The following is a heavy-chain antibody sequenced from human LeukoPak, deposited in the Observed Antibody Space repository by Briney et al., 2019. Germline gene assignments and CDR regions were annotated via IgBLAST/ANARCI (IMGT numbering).Heavy chain of an antibody. V-gene: IGHV1-18*01. J-gene: IGHJ6*03. CDR1: GYTFTCYS. CDR2: ICGYNGYT. Sequence: EASVKVSCKASGYTFTCYSINWERQAPGQGLEWMGWICGYNGYTYYAQKLQGRVTMTTDTSTSTAYMELRSLRSGDTAVYYCARGAVNRYNWNDDNFYYYYMDVWGKGTTVTISS. D-gene: IGHD1-1*01. CDR3: ARGAVNRYNWNDDNFYYYYMDV.